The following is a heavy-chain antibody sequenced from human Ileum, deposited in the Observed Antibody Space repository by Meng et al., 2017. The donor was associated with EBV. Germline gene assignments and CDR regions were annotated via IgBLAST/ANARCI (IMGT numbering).Heavy chain of an antibody. V-gene: IGHV4-4*02. CDR1: GGSISRSDW. Sequence: VHLQESGPGLVKPSETLSSTCAVSGGSISRSDWWSWVRQPPGKGLEWIGETSHSGSTNYSPSLKSRVTISLDKSKNQLSLKLNSVTAADTAVYYCASSDYYRSDYWGQGTLVTVSS. J-gene: IGHJ4*02. D-gene: IGHD3-22*01. CDR3: ASSDYYRSDY. CDR2: TSHSGST.